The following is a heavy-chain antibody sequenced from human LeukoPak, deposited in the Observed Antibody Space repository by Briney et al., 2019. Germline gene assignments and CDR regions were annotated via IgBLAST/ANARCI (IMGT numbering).Heavy chain of an antibody. J-gene: IGHJ4*02. CDR2: IYYSGST. D-gene: IGHD3-22*01. CDR3: ARVSLGSGYQSALDY. CDR1: GGSISSYY. V-gene: IGHV4-59*01. Sequence: SETLSLTCTVSGGSISSYYWSWIRQPPGKGLEWIGYIYYSGSTNYNPSLKSRVTISVDTSKNQFSLKLSSVTAADTAVYYCARVSLGSGYQSALDYWGQGTLVTVSS.